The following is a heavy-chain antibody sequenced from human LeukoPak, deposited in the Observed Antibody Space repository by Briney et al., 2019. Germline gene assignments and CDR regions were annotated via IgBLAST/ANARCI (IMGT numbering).Heavy chain of an antibody. D-gene: IGHD6-19*01. CDR2: ISGDGGST. CDR1: GFNVSNNY. Sequence: PGGSVRLSCAASGFNVSNNYMNWVRQAPGKGLEWVPLISGDGGSTFYADSVKGRFTISRDNSKNSLYLQMNSLRSDDTALYYCARESESSGWYDYWGQGTLVTVSS. V-gene: IGHV3-43*02. J-gene: IGHJ4*02. CDR3: ARESESSGWYDY.